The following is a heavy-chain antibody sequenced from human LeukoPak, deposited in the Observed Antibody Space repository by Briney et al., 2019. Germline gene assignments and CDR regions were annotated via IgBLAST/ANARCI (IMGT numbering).Heavy chain of an antibody. J-gene: IGHJ5*02. CDR1: GFTFSTST. Sequence: GGSLRLSCAASGFTFSTSTMNRVRQAPGKGLEWMSSISGSSDKIYYADSVKGRFTISRDNAKDSLYLQMNSLRAEDTAMYYCVRIPNSANFPNWFDPWGQGTLVTVSS. D-gene: IGHD4/OR15-4a*01. CDR3: VRIPNSANFPNWFDP. CDR2: ISGSSDKI. V-gene: IGHV3-21*01.